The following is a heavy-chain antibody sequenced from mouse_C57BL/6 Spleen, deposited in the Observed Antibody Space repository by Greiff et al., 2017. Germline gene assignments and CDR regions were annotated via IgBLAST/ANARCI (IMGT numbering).Heavy chain of an antibody. J-gene: IGHJ2*01. CDR3: ARSNWESPNYLDD. V-gene: IGHV1-81*01. CDR2: IYPRSGNT. Sequence: VQLQQSGAELVRPGASVKLSCKASGYTFTRYGISWVKQRTGQGLEWIGEIYPRSGNTYYNEKFKGQATLTADKSSSTVYMELRSLADADSAVYYCARSNWESPNYLDDWGQGTTLTVSS. D-gene: IGHD4-1*01. CDR1: GYTFTRYG.